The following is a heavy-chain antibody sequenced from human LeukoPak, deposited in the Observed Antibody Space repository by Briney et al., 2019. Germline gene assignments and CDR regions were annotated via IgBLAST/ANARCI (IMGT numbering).Heavy chain of an antibody. CDR2: INPNSGGT. V-gene: IGHV1-2*02. CDR1: GYTFTGYY. D-gene: IGHD3-16*02. J-gene: IGHJ4*02. CDR3: ARRIMITFGGVIVIHGSGGFDY. Sequence: ASVKVSCKASGYTFTGYYMHWVRQAPGQGLEWMGWINPNSGGTNYAQKFQGRVTMTRDTSISTAYMELSRLRSDDTAVYYCARRIMITFGGVIVIHGSGGFDYWGQGTLVTVSS.